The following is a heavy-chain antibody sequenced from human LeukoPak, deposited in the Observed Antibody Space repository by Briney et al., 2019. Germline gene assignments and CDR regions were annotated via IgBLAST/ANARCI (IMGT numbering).Heavy chain of an antibody. CDR1: GGSISNSSYY. CDR2: IYYRGNP. Sequence: SETLSLTCTASGGSISNSSYYWAWSRQPPGKGLEWIGSIYYRGNPFYNPSLKSRATILVDTSNNQFCLEVGSVTAADPVMSFSASQLDTPGYDTGFIDSWGQGALVTVSS. CDR3: ASQLDTPGYDTGFIDS. V-gene: IGHV4-39*01. D-gene: IGHD3-9*01. J-gene: IGHJ4*02.